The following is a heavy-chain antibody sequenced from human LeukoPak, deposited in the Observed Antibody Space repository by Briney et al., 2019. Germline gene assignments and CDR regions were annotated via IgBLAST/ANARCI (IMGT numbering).Heavy chain of an antibody. CDR2: INHSGST. CDR3: ARPRGRRYAAFDI. D-gene: IGHD2-2*01. J-gene: IGHJ3*02. V-gene: IGHV4-34*01. Sequence: SETLSLTCAVYGGSFSGYYWSWIRQPPGKGLEWIGEINHSGSTNYNPSLKSRVTISVDTSKNQFSLKLSSVTAADTAVYYCARPRGRRYAAFDIWGQGTMVTVSS. CDR1: GGSFSGYY.